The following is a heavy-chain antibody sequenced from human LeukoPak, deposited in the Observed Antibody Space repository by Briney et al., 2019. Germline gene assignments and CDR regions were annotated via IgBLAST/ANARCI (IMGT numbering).Heavy chain of an antibody. CDR2: ISDSGAHT. Sequence: QPGGSLRLSCAASGFTFSSYAMSWVRQAPGKGLEWVSAISDSGAHTYYTDSVKGRYTISRDNSKNTLHLQMNSLRAEDTAVYYCAKGGYGYSPFDYWGQGSLVTVSS. CDR3: AKGGYGYSPFDY. CDR1: GFTFSSYA. D-gene: IGHD5-18*01. V-gene: IGHV3-23*01. J-gene: IGHJ4*02.